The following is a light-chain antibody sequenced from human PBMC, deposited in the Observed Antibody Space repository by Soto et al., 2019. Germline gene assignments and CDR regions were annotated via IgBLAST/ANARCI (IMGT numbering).Light chain of an antibody. Sequence: QSVLTQPASVSGSPGQSITISCSGSSTDVGGYNYVSWYQQHPGKAPKLMISEVNKRPSGVSDRFSGSKSGNTASLTISGLQAEDEADYYCSSHKSSRTFVFGTGTK. CDR1: STDVGGYNY. J-gene: IGLJ1*01. V-gene: IGLV2-14*01. CDR2: EVN. CDR3: SSHKSSRTFV.